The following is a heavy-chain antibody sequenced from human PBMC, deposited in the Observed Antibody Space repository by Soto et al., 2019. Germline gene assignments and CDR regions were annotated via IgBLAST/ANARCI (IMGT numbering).Heavy chain of an antibody. CDR1: GGSFSGYY. CDR2: INHSGST. V-gene: IGHV4-34*01. J-gene: IGHJ6*03. Sequence: SETLSLTYAVYGGSFSGYYWSWIRQPPGKGLEWIGEINHSGSTNYNPSLKSRVTISVDTSKNQFSLKLSSVTAADTAVYYCARAYYYYYYYMDVWGKGTTVTVSS. CDR3: ARAYYYYYYYMDV.